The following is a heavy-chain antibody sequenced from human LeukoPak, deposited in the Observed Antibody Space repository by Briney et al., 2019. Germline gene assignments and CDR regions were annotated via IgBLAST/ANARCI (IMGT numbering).Heavy chain of an antibody. Sequence: SETLSLTCIVSGGSISGYYWSWIRQPPGRGLEWIGYISDTGTSIYNPSLKNRLSMLVDTSKNHFYLNLTSVTAADTVIYYCARTRTYLDYWGQGALVTVSS. CDR1: GGSISGYY. J-gene: IGHJ4*02. CDR3: ARTRTYLDY. V-gene: IGHV4-59*01. CDR2: ISDTGTS. D-gene: IGHD1-7*01.